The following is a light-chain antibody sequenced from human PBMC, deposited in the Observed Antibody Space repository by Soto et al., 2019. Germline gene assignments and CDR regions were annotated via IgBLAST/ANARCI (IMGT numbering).Light chain of an antibody. Sequence: QSALTQPRSVSGSPGQSVTISCTGTSSDVGGYNYVSWYQQHPGKAPKLMIYDVSKRPSGVPDRFSGSKSGNTASLTISGLQAEDEADYYCCSYAGSYSYVHGTGTKLTVL. CDR1: SSDVGGYNY. J-gene: IGLJ1*01. V-gene: IGLV2-11*01. CDR3: CSYAGSYSYV. CDR2: DVS.